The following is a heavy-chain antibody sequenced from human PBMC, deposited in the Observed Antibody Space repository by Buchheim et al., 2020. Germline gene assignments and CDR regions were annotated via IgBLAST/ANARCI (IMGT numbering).Heavy chain of an antibody. CDR2: ISSTSSSI. Sequence: EVQMVESGGGLVQPGGSLRLSCAVSGSSFSGSSMNWVRQAPGKGLEWVSYISSTSSSINYADSVKGRFTVSSANAKNSLYLQMNSLRAEDTAIYYCADSLRLGGPRGGQGTL. CDR3: ADSLRLGGPR. CDR1: GSSFSGSS. J-gene: IGHJ4*02. V-gene: IGHV3-48*04. D-gene: IGHD3-16*01.